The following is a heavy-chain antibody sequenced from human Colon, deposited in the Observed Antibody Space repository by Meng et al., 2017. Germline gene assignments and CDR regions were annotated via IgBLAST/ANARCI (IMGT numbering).Heavy chain of an antibody. V-gene: IGHV7-4-1*02. Sequence: ASVKVSCKASGYTFTSYAMNWVRQAPGQGLEWMGWINTNTGNPTYAQGFTGRFVFSLDTSVSTAYLQISSLKAEDTAVYYCAIVGDDCSGGSCYSFDYWGQGTLVTVSS. J-gene: IGHJ4*02. CDR1: GYTFTSYA. D-gene: IGHD2-15*01. CDR2: INTNTGNP. CDR3: AIVGDDCSGGSCYSFDY.